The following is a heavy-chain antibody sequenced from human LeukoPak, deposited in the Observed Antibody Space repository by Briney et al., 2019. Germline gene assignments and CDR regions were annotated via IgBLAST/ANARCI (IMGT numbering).Heavy chain of an antibody. CDR1: GFPFSGFA. Sequence: GGSLRLTCAASGFPFSGFALSWVRQAPGKGLECVSTITGTGGPSYYADSVKGRFTISRDNSKNTLFLQMNSLRAEDSGVYYCGRHYYGMEVWAQGTTVTVSS. J-gene: IGHJ6*02. CDR3: GRHYYGMEV. CDR2: ITGTGGPS. V-gene: IGHV3-23*01.